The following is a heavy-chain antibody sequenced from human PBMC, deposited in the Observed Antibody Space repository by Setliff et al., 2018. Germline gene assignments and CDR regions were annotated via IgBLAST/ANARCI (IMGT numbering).Heavy chain of an antibody. D-gene: IGHD2-8*02. CDR2: IYYSGTA. V-gene: IGHV4-39*01. CDR3: VRALLWSGEGRFDP. Sequence: SETLSLTCTISGDSISDISYYWGFIRQSPGKGPEWIGSIYYSGTAYYNPSLESRVTMFVDTSKNQFSLKLTSVTAADTAVYYCVRALLWSGEGRFDPWGQGTLVTVSS. J-gene: IGHJ5*02. CDR1: GDSISDISYY.